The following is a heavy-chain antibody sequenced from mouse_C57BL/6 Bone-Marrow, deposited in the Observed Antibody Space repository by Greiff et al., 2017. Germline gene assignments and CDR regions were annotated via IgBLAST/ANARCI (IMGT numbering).Heavy chain of an antibody. CDR2: IFPGSGST. CDR1: GYTFTSHW. D-gene: IGHD2-3*01. CDR3: ARCDCYCSWFAL. Sequence: VQLQQSGPELVRPGASVKISCKASGYTFTSHWMQWVSQRPGQGLEWIGVIFPGSGSTYYNDKFKGKVTLTVDTSSSTAYMQLSSLTSEDSAVYFCARCDCYCSWFALWGRGTRVSVSA. V-gene: IGHV1-56*01. J-gene: IGHJ3*01.